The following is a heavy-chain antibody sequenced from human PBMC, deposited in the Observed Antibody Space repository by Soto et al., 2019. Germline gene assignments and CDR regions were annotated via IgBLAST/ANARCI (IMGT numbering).Heavy chain of an antibody. CDR2: TVPVFRSA. D-gene: IGHD3-10*01. CDR3: ATLAPNNYGSGWGSYGMDV. Sequence: QVQLVQSGAEVKNPGSSVKVSCRASGGIFNNFGISWVRQAPGQGLEWMGGTVPVFRSADYAQKFNGRVTITADDYTRTAYMERSSLRYEDTAVYYCATLAPNNYGSGWGSYGMDVWGQGTTVTVSS. J-gene: IGHJ6*02. CDR1: GGIFNNFG. V-gene: IGHV1-69*01.